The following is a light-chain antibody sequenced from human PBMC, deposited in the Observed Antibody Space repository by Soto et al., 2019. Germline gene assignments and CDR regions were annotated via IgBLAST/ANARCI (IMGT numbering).Light chain of an antibody. CDR3: QQRSHWPLMYT. Sequence: EIVLTQSPATLSLSPGERATLSCRASQSVSSYLAWYQQKPGQAPMLLIYDASNRATGIPARFSGSGSGTDFTLTISSLEPEDFAVYYCQQRSHWPLMYTFGQGTKLEIK. CDR2: DAS. J-gene: IGKJ2*01. V-gene: IGKV3-11*01. CDR1: QSVSSY.